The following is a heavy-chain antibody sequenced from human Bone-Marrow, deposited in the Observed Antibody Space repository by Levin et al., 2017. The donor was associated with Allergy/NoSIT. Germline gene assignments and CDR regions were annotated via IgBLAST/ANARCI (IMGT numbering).Heavy chain of an antibody. Sequence: GESLKISCKASGYTFTSYGISWVRQAPGQGLEWMGWISAYNGNTNYAQKLQGRVTMTTDTSTSTAYMELRSLRSDDTAVYYCARDKEAVDILTPYPFDPWGQGTLVTVSS. V-gene: IGHV1-18*01. CDR3: ARDKEAVDILTPYPFDP. CDR1: GYTFTSYG. D-gene: IGHD3-9*01. J-gene: IGHJ5*02. CDR2: ISAYNGNT.